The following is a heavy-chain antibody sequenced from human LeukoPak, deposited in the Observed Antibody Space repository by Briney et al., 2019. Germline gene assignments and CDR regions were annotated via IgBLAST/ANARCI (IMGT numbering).Heavy chain of an antibody. CDR1: GYSISSGYL. Sequence: TSETLSLTCTVSGYSISSGYLWGWIRQPPGKGLEWIGSTYHGGTTYSNPSLKSRVIISEDTPKNQFSLKLSSVTAADTAVYYCARGSGDWTYYFDYWGQGTLVTVSS. J-gene: IGHJ4*02. D-gene: IGHD2-21*02. CDR2: TYHGGTT. CDR3: ARGSGDWTYYFDY. V-gene: IGHV4-38-2*02.